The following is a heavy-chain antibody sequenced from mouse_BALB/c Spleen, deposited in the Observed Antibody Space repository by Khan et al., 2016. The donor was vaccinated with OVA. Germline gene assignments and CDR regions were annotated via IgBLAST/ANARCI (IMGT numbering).Heavy chain of an antibody. V-gene: IGHV1S135*01. Sequence: VHVKQSGPELMKPGASVKISCKASGYSFTSYYIHWVMQRHGESLEWIGYIDPFSGGSTYNQKFKGKATLTVDKSSSTAYIHLSNLTSEDSAVYYCTIHGYVAWVTYWGQGTLVTVSA. CDR3: TIHGYVAWVTY. J-gene: IGHJ3*01. CDR1: GYSFTSYY. D-gene: IGHD1-2*01. CDR2: IDPFSGGS.